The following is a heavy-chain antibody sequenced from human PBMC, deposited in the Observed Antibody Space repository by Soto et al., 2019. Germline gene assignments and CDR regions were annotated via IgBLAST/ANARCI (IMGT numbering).Heavy chain of an antibody. CDR3: ARGPEEGHPRAFDY. J-gene: IGHJ4*02. Sequence: QVQLQESGPGMVKPSGTLSLTCAVSGGSISSSNWWSWVRQPPGKGLEWIGEIYHSGSTNYNPSLTSRVPISVDKSKNQFSLQLSSVTAADTAVYYCARGPEEGHPRAFDYWGQGTLVTVSS. CDR2: IYHSGST. V-gene: IGHV4-4*02. CDR1: GGSISSSNW.